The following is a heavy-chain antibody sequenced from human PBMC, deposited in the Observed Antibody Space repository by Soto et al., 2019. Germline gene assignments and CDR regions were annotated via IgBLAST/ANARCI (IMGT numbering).Heavy chain of an antibody. J-gene: IGHJ6*02. CDR1: GYSFTSYW. D-gene: IGHD5-12*01. Sequence: GESLKISCXGSGYSFTSYWIAWVRKMPGKGLEWMGIIYPGDSDTRFSPSFQGQVTISADKSISTAYLQWSSLKASDTAMYYCARPQRLGNFYFGMDVWGQGTTVTVSS. CDR3: ARPQRLGNFYFGMDV. V-gene: IGHV5-51*01. CDR2: IYPGDSDT.